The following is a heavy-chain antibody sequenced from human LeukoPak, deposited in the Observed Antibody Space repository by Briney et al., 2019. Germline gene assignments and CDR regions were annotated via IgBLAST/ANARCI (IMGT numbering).Heavy chain of an antibody. CDR2: IYTSGST. V-gene: IGHV4-61*02. D-gene: IGHD3-10*02. Sequence: SETRSLTCTVSGGSISSGSYYWSWIRQPAGKVLEWIGRIYTSGSTNYNPSLKSRVTTSVDTSKNQFSLKLSSVTAADTAVYYCARDIFGAQGYYYYMDVWGKGTTVTISS. CDR1: GGSISSGSYY. CDR3: ARDIFGAQGYYYYMDV. J-gene: IGHJ6*03.